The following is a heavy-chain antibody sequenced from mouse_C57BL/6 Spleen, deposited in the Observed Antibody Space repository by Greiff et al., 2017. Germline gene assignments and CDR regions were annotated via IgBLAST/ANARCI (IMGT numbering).Heavy chain of an antibody. CDR2: ISYDGSN. CDR3: ARPPYYYGSSYDAMDY. J-gene: IGHJ4*01. CDR1: GYSITSGYY. V-gene: IGHV3-6*01. Sequence: EVKLQESGPGLVKPSQSLSLTCSVTGYSITSGYYWNWIRQFPGNKLEWMGYISYDGSNNYNPSLKNRISITRDTSKNQFFLKLNSVTTEDTATYYCARPPYYYGSSYDAMDYWGQGTSVTVSS. D-gene: IGHD1-1*01.